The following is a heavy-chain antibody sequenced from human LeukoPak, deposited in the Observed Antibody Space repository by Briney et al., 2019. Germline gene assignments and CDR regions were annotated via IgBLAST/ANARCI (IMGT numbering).Heavy chain of an antibody. D-gene: IGHD3-22*01. CDR2: LYSGGSI. Sequence: GGSLRLSCAASGFTVSTNYMSWGREAPGKGLEWVSILYSGGSIYYADSVKGRFTISRDNSKNTLYLQMNSLRAEDTAVYYCALTDSSGYYPRFNPWGQGTLVTVSS. CDR3: ALTDSSGYYPRFNP. V-gene: IGHV3-66*01. CDR1: GFTVSTNY. J-gene: IGHJ5*02.